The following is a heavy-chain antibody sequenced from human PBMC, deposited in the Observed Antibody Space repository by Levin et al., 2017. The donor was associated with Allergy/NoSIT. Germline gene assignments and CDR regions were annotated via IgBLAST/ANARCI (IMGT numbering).Heavy chain of an antibody. J-gene: IGHJ4*02. CDR3: AKGGFDRGSITIFGVVITPFVY. CDR2: ISGSGGST. CDR1: GFTFSSYA. V-gene: IGHV3-23*01. Sequence: PGGSLRLSCAASGFTFSSYAMSWVRQAPGKGLEWVSAISGSGGSTYYADSVKGRFTISRDNSKNTLYLQMNSLRAEDTAVYYCAKGGFDRGSITIFGVVITPFVYWGQGTLVTVSS. D-gene: IGHD3-3*01.